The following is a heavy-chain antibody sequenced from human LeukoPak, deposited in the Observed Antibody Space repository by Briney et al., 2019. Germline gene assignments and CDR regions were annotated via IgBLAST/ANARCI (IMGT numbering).Heavy chain of an antibody. Sequence: GGSLRLSCAASGFTVSSNYMSWVRQAPGKGLEWVSVIYSGGSTYYADSVKGRFTISRDNSKNTLYLQMNSLRAEDTAVYYYARFYGSVLGFDPWGQGTLVTVSS. D-gene: IGHD3-10*01. CDR2: IYSGGST. J-gene: IGHJ5*02. CDR3: ARFYGSVLGFDP. V-gene: IGHV3-66*02. CDR1: GFTVSSNY.